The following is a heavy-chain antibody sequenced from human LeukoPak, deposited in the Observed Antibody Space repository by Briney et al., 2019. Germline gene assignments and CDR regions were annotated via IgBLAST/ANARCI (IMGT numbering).Heavy chain of an antibody. J-gene: IGHJ4*02. D-gene: IGHD2-15*01. V-gene: IGHV1-2*02. CDR2: INPNSGGT. CDR3: ARGSCSGGSCYFAPADY. Sequence: ASVKVSCKASGYTFTGYYMHWVRQAPGQGLEWMGWINPNSGGTNYAQKFQGRVTMTRDTSISTAYMELSRLRSDDTAVYYCARGSCSGGSCYFAPADYWGQGTLVTVSS. CDR1: GYTFTGYY.